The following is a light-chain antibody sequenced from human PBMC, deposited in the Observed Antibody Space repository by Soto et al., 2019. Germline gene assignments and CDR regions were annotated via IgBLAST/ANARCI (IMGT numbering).Light chain of an antibody. CDR1: QSLNRN. V-gene: IGKV3D-15*01. J-gene: IGKJ3*01. Sequence: EILMTKSPATLSVSPGERATLSCRASQSLNRNLAWYQQKPGQAPRLIIYGASTRASGIPARFSGSGSGTEFTLTISSLQSEDFALYYCQHYNDWPAAFTFGPGTKVDL. CDR2: GAS. CDR3: QHYNDWPAAFT.